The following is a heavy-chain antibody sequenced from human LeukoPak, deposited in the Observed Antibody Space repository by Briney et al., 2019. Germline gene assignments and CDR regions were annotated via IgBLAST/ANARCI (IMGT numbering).Heavy chain of an antibody. CDR2: ISGNGGGT. V-gene: IGHV3-23*01. CDR1: GFTFSSYA. D-gene: IGHD6-19*01. J-gene: IGHJ6*02. Sequence: GGSLRLSCAASGFTFSSYAMNWVRQAPGRGLEWVSAISGNGGGTYYADSVKGRFTISRDNSKYTLYLQMNSLRAEDTAVYYCARNPQWLSYSMDVWGQGTTVTVSS. CDR3: ARNPQWLSYSMDV.